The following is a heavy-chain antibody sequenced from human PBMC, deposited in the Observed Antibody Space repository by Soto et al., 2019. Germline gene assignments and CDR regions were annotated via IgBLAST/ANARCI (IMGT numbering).Heavy chain of an antibody. V-gene: IGHV3-33*01. CDR2: IWYDGSNK. CDR3: ARDRDVLRFWGWLSPFGAFDI. Sequence: PGGSLRLSCAASGFTFSSYGMHWVRQAPGKGLEWVAVIWYDGSNKYYADSVKGRFTISRDNSKNTLYLQMNSLRAEDTAVYYCARDRDVLRFWGWLSPFGAFDIGGQGTMVTVSS. J-gene: IGHJ3*02. D-gene: IGHD3-3*01. CDR1: GFTFSSYG.